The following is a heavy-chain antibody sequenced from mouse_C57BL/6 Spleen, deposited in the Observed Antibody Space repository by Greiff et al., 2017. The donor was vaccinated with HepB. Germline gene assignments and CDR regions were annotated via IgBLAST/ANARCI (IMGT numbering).Heavy chain of an antibody. J-gene: IGHJ4*01. Sequence: EVKVVESGGGLVKPGGSLKLSCAASGFTFSSYAMSWVRQTPEKRLEWVATISDGGSYTYYPDNVKGRFTISRDNAKNNLYLQMSHLKSEDTAMYYCARAPYYGSSPLDYWGQGTSVTVSS. CDR2: ISDGGSYT. CDR3: ARAPYYGSSPLDY. CDR1: GFTFSSYA. V-gene: IGHV5-4*03. D-gene: IGHD1-1*01.